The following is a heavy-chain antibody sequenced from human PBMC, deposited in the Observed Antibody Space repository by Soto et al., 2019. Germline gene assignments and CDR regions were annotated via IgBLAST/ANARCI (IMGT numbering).Heavy chain of an antibody. Sequence: QVQLVESGGGVVQPGRSLRLSCAASGFTFSSYGMHWVRQAPGKGLEWVAVIWYDGSNKYYADSVKGRFTISRDNSKNTLYLQMNSLRAEDTAVYYCAGGSWYFDLWGRGTLVTVSS. V-gene: IGHV3-33*01. CDR3: AGGSWYFDL. CDR2: IWYDGSNK. J-gene: IGHJ2*01. D-gene: IGHD3-16*01. CDR1: GFTFSSYG.